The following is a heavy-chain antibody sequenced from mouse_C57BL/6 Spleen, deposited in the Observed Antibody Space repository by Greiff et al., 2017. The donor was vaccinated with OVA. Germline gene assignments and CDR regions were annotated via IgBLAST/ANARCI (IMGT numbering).Heavy chain of an antibody. V-gene: IGHV1-15*01. D-gene: IGHD2-4*01. CDR1: GYTFTDYE. CDR2: IDPETGGT. CDR3: ARADFDYDYDGGDFDY. J-gene: IGHJ2*01. Sequence: QVQLQQSGAELVRPGASVTLSCKASGYTFTDYEMHWVKQTPVHGLEWIGAIDPETGGTAYNQKFKGKAILTADKSSSTAYMELRSLTSEDSAVYYCARADFDYDYDGGDFDYWGQGTTLTVSS.